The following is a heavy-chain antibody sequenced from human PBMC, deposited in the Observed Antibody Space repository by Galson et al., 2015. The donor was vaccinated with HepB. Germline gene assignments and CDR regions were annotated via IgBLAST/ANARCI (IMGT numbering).Heavy chain of an antibody. CDR1: GFTFSSYS. CDR2: ISSSSSYI. D-gene: IGHD6-19*01. J-gene: IGHJ4*02. CDR3: AREPGIAVAGHFDY. Sequence: SLRLSCAASGFTFSSYSMNWVRQAPGKGLEWVSSISSSSSYIYYAESVKGRFTISSDNAKNSLYLQMNRLRAEDTAVDYCAREPGIAVAGHFDYWGQGTLVTVSS. V-gene: IGHV3-21*01.